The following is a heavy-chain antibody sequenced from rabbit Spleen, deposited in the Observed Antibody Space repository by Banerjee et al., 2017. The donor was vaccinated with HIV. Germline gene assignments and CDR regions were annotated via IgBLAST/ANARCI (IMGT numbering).Heavy chain of an antibody. CDR1: GFSFSDRDV. CDR2: IAGDGSINT. D-gene: IGHD2-1*01. Sequence: QEQLVESGGGLVQPEGSLTLTCKASGFSFSDRDVMCWVRQAPGKGLEWIACIAGDGSINTYYASWAKGRFTISRASSTMVTLQMTSLTAADTATYFCARPYDLWGPGTLVTVS. CDR3: ARPYDL. J-gene: IGHJ6*01. V-gene: IGHV1S45*01.